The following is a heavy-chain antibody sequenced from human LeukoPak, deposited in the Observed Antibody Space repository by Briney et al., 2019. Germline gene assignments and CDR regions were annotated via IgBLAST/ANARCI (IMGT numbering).Heavy chain of an antibody. J-gene: IGHJ4*02. Sequence: GGSLRLSCAASGFTFSDYYMSWIRQAQGKGLEWVAFISSHGSSIFYADSVRDRFTISRDNTRNTLYLQMNSLTADDTAVYYCARGDPYDTTGYPSDYWGQGTLVTVSS. V-gene: IGHV3-11*01. CDR2: ISSHGSSI. D-gene: IGHD3-22*01. CDR1: GFTFSDYY. CDR3: ARGDPYDTTGYPSDY.